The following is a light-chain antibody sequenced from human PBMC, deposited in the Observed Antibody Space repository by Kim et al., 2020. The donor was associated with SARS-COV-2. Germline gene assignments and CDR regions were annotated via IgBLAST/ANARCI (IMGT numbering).Light chain of an antibody. CDR1: QSVISNS. CDR3: QQYDTSPPRYT. CDR2: AAS. Sequence: IVLTQSPGTLSLSPGERATLSCRASQSVISNSLVWYQQKPGQAPRLLIYAASSRATGIPDRFSGSGSGTDFTLTISRLEPEDSAVYYCQQYDTSPPRYTFGQGTKLEI. J-gene: IGKJ2*01. V-gene: IGKV3-20*01.